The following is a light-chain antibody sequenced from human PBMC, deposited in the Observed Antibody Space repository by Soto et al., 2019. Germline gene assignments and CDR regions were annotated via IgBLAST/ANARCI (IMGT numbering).Light chain of an antibody. CDR3: QRYHYTSSART. Sequence: EIVMTQSPSTLSVSPGERATLSCRASRTVGSNLAWYQQKLGQAPRLLIYGASTRATGIPARFSGSGSGTEFTLTISSLRSEDFAFDSCQRYHYTSSARTFGQGTKVEIK. J-gene: IGKJ1*01. CDR2: GAS. V-gene: IGKV3-15*01. CDR1: RTVGSN.